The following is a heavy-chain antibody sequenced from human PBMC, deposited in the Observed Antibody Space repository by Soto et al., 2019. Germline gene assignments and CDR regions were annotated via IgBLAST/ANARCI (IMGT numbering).Heavy chain of an antibody. D-gene: IGHD2-15*01. CDR1: GFTFSSYA. CDR2: ISDSGGST. V-gene: IGHV3-23*01. J-gene: IGHJ4*02. Sequence: EVQLLESGGGLVQPGGSLRLSCAASGFTFSSYAMSWVRQAPGKGLECVSGISDSGGSTYYADSVKGRFTISRDNSKDPLYLQMNSLRAEDTAVYYCAHGCGGTCYSRIHYWGQGTLVTVSS. CDR3: AHGCGGTCYSRIHY.